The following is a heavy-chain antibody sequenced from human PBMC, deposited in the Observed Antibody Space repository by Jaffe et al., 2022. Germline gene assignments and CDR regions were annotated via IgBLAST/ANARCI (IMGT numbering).Heavy chain of an antibody. CDR3: ARGGTPGGSYYYYYMDV. J-gene: IGHJ6*03. D-gene: IGHD3-16*01. Sequence: EVQLVESGGGLVQPGGSLRLSCAASGFTFSSYEMNWVRQAPGKGLEWVSYISSSGSTIYYADSVKGRFTISRDNAKNSLYLQMNSLRAEDTAVYYCARGGTPGGSYYYYYMDVWGKGTTVTVSS. CDR1: GFTFSSYE. CDR2: ISSSGSTI. V-gene: IGHV3-48*03.